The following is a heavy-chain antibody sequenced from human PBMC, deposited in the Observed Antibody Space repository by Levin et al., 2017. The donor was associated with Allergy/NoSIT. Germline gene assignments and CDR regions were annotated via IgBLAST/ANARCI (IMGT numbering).Heavy chain of an antibody. CDR1: GGSFSGYY. Sequence: PSETLSLTCAVYGGSFSGYYWSWIRQPPGKGLEWIGEINHSGSTNYNPSLKSRVTISVDTSKNQFSLKLSSVTAADTAVYYCARSGLGSGSYRLRCWFDPWGQGTLVTVSS. CDR2: INHSGST. CDR3: ARSGLGSGSYRLRCWFDP. D-gene: IGHD3-10*01. J-gene: IGHJ5*02. V-gene: IGHV4-34*01.